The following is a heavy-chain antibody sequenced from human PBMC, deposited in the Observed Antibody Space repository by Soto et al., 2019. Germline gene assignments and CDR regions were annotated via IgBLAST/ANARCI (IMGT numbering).Heavy chain of an antibody. Sequence: ASVKVSCKASGYTFTSYGISWVRQAPGQGLEWMGWISAYNGNTNYAQKLQGRVTMTTDTSTSTAYMELRSLRSDDTAVYYCARGTIAEAGTYYYGMDVWGQGTTVTVSS. CDR3: ARGTIAEAGTYYYGMDV. CDR2: ISAYNGNT. CDR1: GYTFTSYG. V-gene: IGHV1-18*04. J-gene: IGHJ6*02. D-gene: IGHD6-13*01.